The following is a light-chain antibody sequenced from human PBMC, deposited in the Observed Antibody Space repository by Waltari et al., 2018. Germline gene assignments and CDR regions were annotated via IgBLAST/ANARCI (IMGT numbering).Light chain of an antibody. Sequence: DIQMTHSPSSLSASVGDRVTITCQATEEITNYLNWYQQKPGKAPKLLFYEASNLETGVPSRCSGGGSGTDFTFAISSLQPEDVATYYCQQYHDLPTFGQGTRLEIK. J-gene: IGKJ5*01. CDR2: EAS. CDR3: QQYHDLPT. V-gene: IGKV1-33*01. CDR1: EEITNY.